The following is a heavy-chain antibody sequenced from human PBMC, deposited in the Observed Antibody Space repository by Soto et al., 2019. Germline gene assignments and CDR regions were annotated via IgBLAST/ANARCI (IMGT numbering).Heavy chain of an antibody. CDR3: ARDLLRASAYYYYGMDV. CDR2: ISYDGSNK. V-gene: IGHV3-30-3*01. CDR1: GFTFSSYA. Sequence: PGGSLRLSCAASGFTFSSYAMHWVRQAPGKGLEWVAVISYDGSNKYYADSVKGRFTISRDNSKNTLYLQMNSLRAEDTAAYYCARDLLRASAYYYYGMDVWGQGTTVTVSS. J-gene: IGHJ6*02.